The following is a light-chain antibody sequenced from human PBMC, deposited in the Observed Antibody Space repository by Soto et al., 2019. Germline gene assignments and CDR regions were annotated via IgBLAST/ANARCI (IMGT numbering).Light chain of an antibody. Sequence: QSALTQPASVSGSPGQSITISCTGTSSDVGSYNLVSWYQQHPGKAPKLMIYEDIKRPSGVSNRFSGSKSGNTASLTISGLQAEDEADYYCCSYAGSSTYYVFGTGTKVTVL. CDR3: CSYAGSSTYYV. CDR2: EDI. CDR1: SSDVGSYNL. V-gene: IGLV2-23*01. J-gene: IGLJ1*01.